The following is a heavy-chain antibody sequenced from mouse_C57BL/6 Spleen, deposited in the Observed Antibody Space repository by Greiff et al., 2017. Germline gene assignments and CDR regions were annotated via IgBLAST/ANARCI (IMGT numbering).Heavy chain of an antibody. CDR2: IYPSDSET. V-gene: IGHV1-61*01. J-gene: IGHJ3*01. Sequence: QVQLQQPGAELVRPGSSVKLSCKASGYTFTSYWMDWVKQRPGQGLEWIGNIYPSDSETHYNQKFKDKATLTVDKSSSTADMQLSSLTSEDSAVYYCARWEGQSRFAYWGQGTLVTVSA. CDR3: ARWEGQSRFAY. CDR1: GYTFTSYW. D-gene: IGHD3-3*01.